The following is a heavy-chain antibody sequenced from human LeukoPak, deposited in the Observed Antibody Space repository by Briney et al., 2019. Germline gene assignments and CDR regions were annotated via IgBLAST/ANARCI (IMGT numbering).Heavy chain of an antibody. V-gene: IGHV4-38-2*01. CDR2: IYHTGST. J-gene: IGHJ4*02. D-gene: IGHD3-10*01. CDR1: GYSISSGYY. Sequence: SETLSLTCAVSGYSISSGYYCGWVRQPPGKGLEWIASIYHTGSTYYNPSLKSRVTISVDTSKNQFSLKLTSVTAADTAVHYCAITYYYNPYWGQGTLVTVSS. CDR3: AITYYYNPY.